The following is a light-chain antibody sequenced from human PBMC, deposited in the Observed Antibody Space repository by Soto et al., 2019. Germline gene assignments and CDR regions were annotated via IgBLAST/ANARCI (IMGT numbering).Light chain of an antibody. V-gene: IGKV1-5*01. CDR2: DAS. Sequence: DIQRTQSPSTLSASLGDRVTITCRASQSISSWLAWYQQKPGKAPKLLIYDASSLESGVPSRFRGSGSGTEFTLTISSLQPDDFATYYCQQYNSYWTFGQGTKVDI. CDR3: QQYNSYWT. J-gene: IGKJ1*01. CDR1: QSISSW.